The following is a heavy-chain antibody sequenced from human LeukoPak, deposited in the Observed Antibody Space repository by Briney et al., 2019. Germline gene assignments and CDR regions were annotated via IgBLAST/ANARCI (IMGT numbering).Heavy chain of an antibody. D-gene: IGHD3-10*01. CDR3: AKDLDGSGTYYNTGQDAFDF. Sequence: GRSLRLSCAASGFSFDSYGMHWVRQAPGKGLEWVAVMSYDGSNKYYADSVKGRFTTSRDNSKNTLFLQMNSLRPDDTAVYYCAKDLDGSGTYYNTGQDAFDFWGQGTMVTVSS. CDR2: MSYDGSNK. J-gene: IGHJ3*01. CDR1: GFSFDSYG. V-gene: IGHV3-30*18.